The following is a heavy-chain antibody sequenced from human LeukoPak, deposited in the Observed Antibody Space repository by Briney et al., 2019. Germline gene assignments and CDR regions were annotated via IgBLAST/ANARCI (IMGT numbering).Heavy chain of an antibody. CDR3: ARDGYCSSTSCYTGENWFDP. V-gene: IGHV1-18*01. CDR1: GYTFTSYG. CDR2: ISAYNGNT. D-gene: IGHD2-2*02. J-gene: IGHJ5*02. Sequence: ASVKVSCKASGYTFTSYGISWVRQAPGQGLEWMGWISAYNGNTNYAQKLQGRVTMTTDTSTSTAYMELRSLRSDDTAVYYCARDGYCSSTSCYTGENWFDPWGQGTLVTVSS.